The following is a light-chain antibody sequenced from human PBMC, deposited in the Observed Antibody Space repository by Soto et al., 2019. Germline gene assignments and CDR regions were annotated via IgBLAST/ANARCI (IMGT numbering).Light chain of an antibody. J-gene: IGKJ1*01. CDR1: QSVGSNH. CDR3: HQYDVSPWT. Sequence: ENVLTQSPDTLSLSPGERATLSCRASQSVGSNHLAWYHQKPGQPPKLLIVRASVRSTGIPDRVSGSGSGTDFTLTIFRLWPEDCGMYYCHQYDVSPWTFGQGTKVEIK. CDR2: RAS. V-gene: IGKV3-20*01.